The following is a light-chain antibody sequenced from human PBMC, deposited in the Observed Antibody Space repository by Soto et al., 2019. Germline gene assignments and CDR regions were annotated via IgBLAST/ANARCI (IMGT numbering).Light chain of an antibody. V-gene: IGLV2-11*01. CDR2: DVS. Sequence: QYALTQPRSVSGSPGQSVTISCTGTSSDVGSYNYVSWYQQHPGKAPKLMIYDVSKRPSGVPDRFSGSKSGNTASLTISGLQAEDEADYYCCSYAGSYTHYFFGPGTKVTVL. CDR1: SSDVGSYNY. CDR3: CSYAGSYTHYF. J-gene: IGLJ1*01.